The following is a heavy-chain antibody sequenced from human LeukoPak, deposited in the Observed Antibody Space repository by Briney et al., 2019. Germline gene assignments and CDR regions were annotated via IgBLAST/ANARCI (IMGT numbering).Heavy chain of an antibody. D-gene: IGHD6-6*01. Sequence: SETLSLTCTVSGGSISSYFWSWIRQPPGKGLEWIGYIYYSGSTNYNPSLKSRVTISVDTSKNQFSLKLSSVTAADTAVYYCARSIEARREDYYYYYMDVWGKGTTVTVSS. CDR2: IYYSGST. V-gene: IGHV4-59*08. CDR1: GGSISSYF. J-gene: IGHJ6*03. CDR3: ARSIEARREDYYYYYMDV.